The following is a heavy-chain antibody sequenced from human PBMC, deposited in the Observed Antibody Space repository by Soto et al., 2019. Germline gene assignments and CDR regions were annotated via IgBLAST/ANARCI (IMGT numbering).Heavy chain of an antibody. Sequence: GGSMRLSCAASGCTFSSYWMHWVRQAPGKGLGWVSRINSDGSSTSYADSVKGRFTIARDNAKNTLYLQMTSLRAEDTAVYYCARDDIPGRAVAIYGMDIWGQGTTVTVSS. D-gene: IGHD6-19*01. CDR2: INSDGSST. J-gene: IGHJ6*02. V-gene: IGHV3-74*01. CDR1: GCTFSSYW. CDR3: ARDDIPGRAVAIYGMDI.